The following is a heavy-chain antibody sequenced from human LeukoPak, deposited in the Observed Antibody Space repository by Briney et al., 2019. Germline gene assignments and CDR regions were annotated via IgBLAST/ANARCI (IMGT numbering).Heavy chain of an antibody. Sequence: GGSLRLSCAASGFTFSSYVMNWVRQAPGKGLEWVSVISDSGGSTFYADSVKGRFTISRDNSKNTLYLQMNSLRAEDTAVYYCAKDRVSSGRLPYYFDYWGQGTLVTVSS. V-gene: IGHV3-23*01. CDR2: ISDSGGST. CDR1: GFTFSSYV. J-gene: IGHJ4*02. D-gene: IGHD5-12*01. CDR3: AKDRVSSGRLPYYFDY.